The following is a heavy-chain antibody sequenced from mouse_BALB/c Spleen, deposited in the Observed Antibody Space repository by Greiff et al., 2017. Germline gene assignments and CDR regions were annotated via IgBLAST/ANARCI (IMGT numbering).Heavy chain of an antibody. CDR1: GFSLTSYG. Sequence: VMLVESGPGLVAPSQSLSITCTVSGFSLTSYGVHWVRQPPGKGLEWLGVIWAGGSTNYNSALMSRLSISKDNSKSQVFLKMNSLQTDDTAMYYCARDPLFITTAVGRDYWGQGTTLTVSS. V-gene: IGHV2-9*02. CDR2: IWAGGST. D-gene: IGHD1-2*01. J-gene: IGHJ2*01. CDR3: ARDPLFITTAVGRDY.